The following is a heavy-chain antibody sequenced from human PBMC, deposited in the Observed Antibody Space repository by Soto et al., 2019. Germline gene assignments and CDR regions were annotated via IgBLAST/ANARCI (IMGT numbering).Heavy chain of an antibody. J-gene: IGHJ6*02. D-gene: IGHD3-10*01. CDR2: IYYSGST. V-gene: IGHV4-30-4*01. Sequence: SETLSLTCTVSGGSISSGDYYWSWIRQPPGKGLEWIGYIYYSGSTYYNPSLKSRVTISVDTSKNQFSLKLSSVTAADTAVYYCARGVVRYYGMDVWGQGTTVTVSS. CDR3: ARGVVRYYGMDV. CDR1: GGSISSGDYY.